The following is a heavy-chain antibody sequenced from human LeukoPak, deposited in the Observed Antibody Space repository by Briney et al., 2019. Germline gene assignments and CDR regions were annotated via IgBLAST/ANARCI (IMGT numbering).Heavy chain of an antibody. V-gene: IGHV1-18*01. CDR2: ISAYNGNT. J-gene: IGHJ4*02. CDR3: AVGVAGTKGIDY. Sequence: ASVKVSCKASGGTFSGYAISWVRQAPGQGLEWMGWISAYNGNTNYAQKLQGRVTMTTDTSTSTAYMELRSLRSDDTAVYYCAVGVAGTKGIDYWGQGTLVTVSS. D-gene: IGHD6-19*01. CDR1: GGTFSGYA.